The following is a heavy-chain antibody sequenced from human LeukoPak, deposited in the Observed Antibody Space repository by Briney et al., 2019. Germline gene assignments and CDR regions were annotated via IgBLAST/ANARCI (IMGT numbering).Heavy chain of an antibody. CDR1: GYSFTSYW. D-gene: IGHD2-15*01. Sequence: GESLKISCKGSGYSFTSYWIGWVRQMPGKGLEWMGIIYPGDSDTRYSPSFQGQVTISADKSISTAYLQWSSLKASDTAMYYCARLRYCSGGSCYSRRPDWFDPWGQGTLVTVSS. CDR2: IYPGDSDT. V-gene: IGHV5-51*01. CDR3: ARLRYCSGGSCYSRRPDWFDP. J-gene: IGHJ5*02.